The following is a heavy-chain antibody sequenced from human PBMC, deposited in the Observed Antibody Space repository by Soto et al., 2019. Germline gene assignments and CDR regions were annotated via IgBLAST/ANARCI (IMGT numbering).Heavy chain of an antibody. V-gene: IGHV1-18*01. J-gene: IGHJ4*02. Sequence: QVQLMQSGAEVRRPGTSMRISCTTSGYNFNTYGIIWVCQAPGQGLEWMGWISGYNGYTKYAQNFEDRVTLSTDPSTSTAFLELRNLRSGDTALYFCARDRDYSHTDADIDYWGQGTLVTVSS. CDR3: ARDRDYSHTDADIDY. CDR1: GYNFNTYG. D-gene: IGHD3-16*01. CDR2: ISGYNGYT.